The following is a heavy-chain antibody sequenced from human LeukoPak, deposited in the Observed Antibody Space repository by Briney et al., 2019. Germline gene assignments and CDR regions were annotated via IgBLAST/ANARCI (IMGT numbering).Heavy chain of an antibody. D-gene: IGHD2-2*01. CDR2: INPNSGGT. CDR3: ARDRTIVVVPAAKENWFDP. V-gene: IGHV1-2*02. J-gene: IGHJ5*02. Sequence: ASVKVSCKASGYTFTGCYMHWVRQAPGQGLEWMGWINPNSGGTNYAQKFQGRVTMTRDTSISTAYMELSRLRSDDTAVYYCARDRTIVVVPAAKENWFDPWGQGTLVTDSS. CDR1: GYTFTGCY.